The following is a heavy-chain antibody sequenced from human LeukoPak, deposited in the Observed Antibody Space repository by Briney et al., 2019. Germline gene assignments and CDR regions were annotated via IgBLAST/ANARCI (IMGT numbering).Heavy chain of an antibody. CDR1: GGSISSYY. D-gene: IGHD3-10*01. CDR3: ARERFYGSGSDRYYYSMDV. CDR2: IYYSGTT. Sequence: PSETLSLTCTVSGGSISSYYWSWIRQPPGKGLEWIGYIYYSGTTNYNPSLKSRVTISVDTSKNQFSLKLSSVTAADTAVYYCARERFYGSGSDRYYYSMDVWGQGTTVTVSS. V-gene: IGHV4-59*12. J-gene: IGHJ6*02.